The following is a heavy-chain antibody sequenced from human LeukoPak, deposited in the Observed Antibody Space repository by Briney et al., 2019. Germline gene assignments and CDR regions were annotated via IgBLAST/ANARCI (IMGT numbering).Heavy chain of an antibody. CDR2: ISSSSSYI. Sequence: GGSLRLSCAASGFTFSSYSMNWVRQAPGKGLEWVSSISSSSSYIYYADSVKGRLTISRDNAKNSLYLQMNSLRAEDTAVYYCARDRLRWFGGFDYWGQGTLVTVSS. CDR3: ARDRLRWFGGFDY. V-gene: IGHV3-21*01. D-gene: IGHD4-23*01. CDR1: GFTFSSYS. J-gene: IGHJ4*02.